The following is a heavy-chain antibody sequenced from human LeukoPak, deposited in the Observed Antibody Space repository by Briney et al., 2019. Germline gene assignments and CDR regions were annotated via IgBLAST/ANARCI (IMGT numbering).Heavy chain of an antibody. J-gene: IGHJ4*02. V-gene: IGHV1-18*01. CDR2: ISAYNGNT. D-gene: IGHD6-19*01. CDR3: ARVHQRLIYSSPLDY. Sequence: ASVKVSCKASGYTFTSYGISWVRQAPGQGLEWMGWISAYNGNTNYAQKFQGRVTITADESTSTAYMELSSLRSEGTAVYYCARVHQRLIYSSPLDYWGQGTLVTVSS. CDR1: GYTFTSYG.